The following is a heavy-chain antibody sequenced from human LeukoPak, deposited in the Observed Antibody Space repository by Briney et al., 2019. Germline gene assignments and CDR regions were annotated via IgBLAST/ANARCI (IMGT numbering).Heavy chain of an antibody. V-gene: IGHV3-30-3*01. CDR2: ISYDGSNK. CDR1: GFTFSSYA. CDR3: ARDYAPNFISLIDY. J-gene: IGHJ4*02. D-gene: IGHD2-8*01. Sequence: GRSLRLSCAASGFTFSSYAMHWVRQAPGKGLEWVAVISYDGSNKYYADSVKGRFTISRDNSKNTLYLRMNSLRAEDTAVYYCARDYAPNFISLIDYWGQGTLVTVSS.